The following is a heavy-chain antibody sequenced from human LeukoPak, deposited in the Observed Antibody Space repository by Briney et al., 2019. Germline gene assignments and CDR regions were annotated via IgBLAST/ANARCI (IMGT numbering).Heavy chain of an antibody. Sequence: PSETLSLTCTVSGYSISSGYYWSWIRQPPGKGLEWIGEINHSGSTNYNPSLKSRVTISVDTSKNQFSLNLNSVTAADTAVYYCARELKVGNTGYYFDYWGQGTLVTVSS. CDR1: GYSISSGYY. CDR2: INHSGST. J-gene: IGHJ4*02. V-gene: IGHV4-38-2*02. CDR3: ARELKVGNTGYYFDY. D-gene: IGHD2/OR15-2a*01.